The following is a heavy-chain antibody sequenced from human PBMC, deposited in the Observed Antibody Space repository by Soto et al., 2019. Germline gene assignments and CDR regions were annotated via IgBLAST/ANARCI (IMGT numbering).Heavy chain of an antibody. CDR3: ARVGDRFDP. D-gene: IGHD3-3*01. CDR2: IYYSGST. V-gene: IGHV4-59*01. CDR1: GGSISSYY. J-gene: IGHJ5*02. Sequence: SETLSLTCTVSGGSISSYYWSWIRQPPGKGLEWIGYIYYSGSTNYNPSLKSRVTISVDTSKSQFSLKLSSVTAADTAVYYCARVGDRFDPWGQGTLVTVSS.